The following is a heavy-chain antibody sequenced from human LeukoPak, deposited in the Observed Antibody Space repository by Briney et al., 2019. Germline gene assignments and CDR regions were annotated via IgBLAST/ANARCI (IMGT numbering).Heavy chain of an antibody. CDR3: TTGRRYQLYDY. J-gene: IGHJ4*02. CDR1: GNTLTELS. D-gene: IGHD1-1*01. V-gene: IGHV1-24*01. CDR2: FAPEDGET. Sequence: GASVKVSCKVFGNTLTELSMHWVRQAPGKGLESKGGFAPEDGETIYAQQFQGRLTMTEDTSTDTAYMELSRLTSEDTAVYYCTTGRRYQLYDYWGQGTLVTVSS.